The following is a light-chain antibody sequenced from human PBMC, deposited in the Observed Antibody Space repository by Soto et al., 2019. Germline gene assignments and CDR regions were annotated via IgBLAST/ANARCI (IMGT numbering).Light chain of an antibody. CDR3: AAWDDSLNAYVV. J-gene: IGLJ2*01. CDR2: SNN. Sequence: QAVVTQPPSASGTPGQRVTISCSGSSSNIGSNTVNWYQQLPGTAPKLLIYSNNQRPSGVPGRFSGSKSGTSASLAISGLQSEDEADYDCAAWDDSLNAYVVFGGGTKLTVL. V-gene: IGLV1-44*01. CDR1: SSNIGSNT.